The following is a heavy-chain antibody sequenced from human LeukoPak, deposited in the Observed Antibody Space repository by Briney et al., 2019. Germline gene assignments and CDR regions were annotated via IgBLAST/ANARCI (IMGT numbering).Heavy chain of an antibody. Sequence: GGSLRLSCAASGFTFSSYSMNRVRQAPGKRLEWVSYISSSSSTIYYADSVKGRFTISRDNAKNSLYLQMNSLRAEDTAVYYCASMVATDYWGQGTLVTVSS. CDR3: ASMVATDY. CDR2: ISSSSSTI. V-gene: IGHV3-48*04. D-gene: IGHD5-12*01. CDR1: GFTFSSYS. J-gene: IGHJ4*02.